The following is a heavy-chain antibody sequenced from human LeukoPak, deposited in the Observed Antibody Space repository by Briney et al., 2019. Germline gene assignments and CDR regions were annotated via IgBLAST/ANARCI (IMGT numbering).Heavy chain of an antibody. J-gene: IGHJ4*02. Sequence: SETLSLTCTVSGGSISSYYWSWIRQPPGKGLEWIGYIYYSGSTNYNPSLKSRVTISVDTSKNQFSLKLSSVTAADTAVYYCARVVGNYDILTGYQAPYYFDYWGQGTLVTVSS. V-gene: IGHV4-59*01. CDR3: ARVVGNYDILTGYQAPYYFDY. CDR2: IYYSGST. D-gene: IGHD3-9*01. CDR1: GGSISSYY.